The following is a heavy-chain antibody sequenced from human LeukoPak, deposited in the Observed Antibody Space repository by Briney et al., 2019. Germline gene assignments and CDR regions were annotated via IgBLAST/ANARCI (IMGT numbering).Heavy chain of an antibody. CDR2: IYYSGST. D-gene: IGHD6-19*01. Sequence: SQTLSLTCTVSGGSISSGDYYWCWIRQPPGKGLEWIGYIYYSGSTYYNPSLKSRVTISVDTSKNQFSLKLSSVTAADTAVYYCARDSSGWYSDYWGQGTLVTVSS. J-gene: IGHJ4*02. CDR3: ARDSSGWYSDY. CDR1: GGSISSGDYY. V-gene: IGHV4-30-4*01.